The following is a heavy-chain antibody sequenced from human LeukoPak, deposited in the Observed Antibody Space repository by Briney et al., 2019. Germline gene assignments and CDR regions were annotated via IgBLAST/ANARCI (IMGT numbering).Heavy chain of an antibody. D-gene: IGHD6-13*01. CDR2: IYSGGST. Sequence: GGSLRLSCAASGFTVNTNYMSWVRQAPGKGLESVSVIYSGGSTYYADSVKGRFTISRDNSKNTLYLQMNSLRAEDTAVYYCARQYISSRDWYFDLWGRGALVTVSS. CDR1: GFTVNTNY. CDR3: ARQYISSRDWYFDL. V-gene: IGHV3-53*01. J-gene: IGHJ2*01.